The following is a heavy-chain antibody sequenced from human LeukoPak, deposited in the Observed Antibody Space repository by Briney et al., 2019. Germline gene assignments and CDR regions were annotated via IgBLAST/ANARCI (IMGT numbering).Heavy chain of an antibody. D-gene: IGHD2-2*01. V-gene: IGHV3-11*04. CDR3: ARETLGPAGFDC. CDR2: ISNSGSII. J-gene: IGHJ4*02. Sequence: KAGGSLRLSCAASGFTFSDYYMSWIRQAPGKGLEWVSYISNSGSIINYADSVKGRFTISRDNAKNSLYLQMNSLTGEDTAVYYCARETLGPAGFDCWGQGTLVTVSS. CDR1: GFTFSDYY.